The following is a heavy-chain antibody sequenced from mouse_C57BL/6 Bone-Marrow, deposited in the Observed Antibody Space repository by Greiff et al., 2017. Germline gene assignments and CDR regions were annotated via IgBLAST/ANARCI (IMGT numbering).Heavy chain of an antibody. CDR2: IYPGDGDT. D-gene: IGHD2-10*01. J-gene: IGHJ3*01. CDR3: APYSIGFAY. CDR1: GYAFSSSW. Sequence: VKLQESGPELVKPGASVKISCKASGYAFSSSWMNWVKQRPGKGLEWIGRIYPGDGDTNYNGKFKGKATLTADKSSSTAYMQLSSLTSEDSAVYFCAPYSIGFAYWGQGTLVTVSA. V-gene: IGHV1-82*01.